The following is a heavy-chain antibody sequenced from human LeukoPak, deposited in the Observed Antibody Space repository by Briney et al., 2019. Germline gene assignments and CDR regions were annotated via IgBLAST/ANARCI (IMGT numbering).Heavy chain of an antibody. CDR1: GYTFTSYY. CDR2: INPSGGST. Sequence: GASVKVSCTASGYTFTSYYMHWVRQAPGQGLEWMGIINPSGGSTSYAQKFQGRVTMTRDTSTSTVYMELSSLRSEDTAVYYCARDKDVLLWFGESVYYYYGMDVWGQGTTVTVSS. CDR3: ARDKDVLLWFGESVYYYYGMDV. D-gene: IGHD3-10*01. V-gene: IGHV1-46*01. J-gene: IGHJ6*02.